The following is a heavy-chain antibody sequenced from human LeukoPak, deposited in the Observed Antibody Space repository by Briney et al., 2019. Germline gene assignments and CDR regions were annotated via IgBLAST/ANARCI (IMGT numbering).Heavy chain of an antibody. Sequence: GGSLRLSCAASGFTFGSHRMHWVRHAPGKGLVWVSYINTDGSSTGYADSVKGRFTISRDNSKNTLYLQMNSLRAEDTAVYYCAKSLLSLNTAFDYWGQGTLVTVSS. CDR1: GFTFGSHR. V-gene: IGHV3-74*01. CDR3: AKSLLSLNTAFDY. CDR2: INTDGSST. D-gene: IGHD5-18*01. J-gene: IGHJ4*02.